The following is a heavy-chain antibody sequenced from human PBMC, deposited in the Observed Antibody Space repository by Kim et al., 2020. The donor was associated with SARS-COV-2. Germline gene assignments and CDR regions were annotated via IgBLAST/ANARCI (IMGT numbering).Heavy chain of an antibody. D-gene: IGHD3-16*01. V-gene: IGHV3-9*01. J-gene: IGHJ6*02. CDR1: GFTFDDYA. Sequence: GGSLRLSCAASGFTFDDYAMHWVRQAPGKGLEWVSGISWNSGSIGYADSVKGRFIISRDNAKNSLYLQMNSLRAEDTALYYCAKDIGHARNWTDVWVVYYYGVEVWGQEATVTVSS. CDR3: AKDIGHARNWTDVWVVYYYGVEV. CDR2: ISWNSGSI.